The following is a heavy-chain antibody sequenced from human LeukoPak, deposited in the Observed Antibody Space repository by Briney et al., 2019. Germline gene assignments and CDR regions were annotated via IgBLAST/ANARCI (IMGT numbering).Heavy chain of an antibody. D-gene: IGHD3-9*01. CDR3: ARVDDILTGYYYYYYYMDV. V-gene: IGHV1-2*02. CDR2: INPNGGGT. CDR1: GYTFTGYY. Sequence: EASVKVSCKASGYTFTGYYMHWVRQAPGQGLEWMGWINPNGGGTNYAQKFQGRVTMTRDTSISTAYMELRSLRSDDTAVYYCARVDDILTGYYYYYYYMDVWGKGTTVTISS. J-gene: IGHJ6*03.